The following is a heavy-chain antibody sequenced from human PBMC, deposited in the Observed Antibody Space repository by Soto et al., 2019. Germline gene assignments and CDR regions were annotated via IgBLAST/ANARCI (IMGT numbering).Heavy chain of an antibody. J-gene: IGHJ4*02. CDR2: INHSGST. CDR3: ARDKITGLFDY. CDR1: GGSFSGYY. D-gene: IGHD2-8*02. V-gene: IGHV4-34*01. Sequence: QVQLQQWGGGLLKPSETLSLPCAVYGGSFSGYYWTWIRQPPGTGLEMIGEINHSGSTKYYPSIKSRLTTSVDTSKNQFSLRLPSVTAADPAVYYCARDKITGLFDYWVQGTLVTVSA.